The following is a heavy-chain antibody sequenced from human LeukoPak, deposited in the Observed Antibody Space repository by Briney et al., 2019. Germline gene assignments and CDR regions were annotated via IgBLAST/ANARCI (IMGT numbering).Heavy chain of an antibody. CDR1: GGTFSSYA. D-gene: IGHD3-3*01. J-gene: IGHJ5*02. V-gene: IGHV1-8*03. CDR3: ARGRQYYDFWSGYYFWFDP. CDR2: MNPNSGNT. Sequence: ASVKVSCKASGGTFSSYAISWVRQATGQGLEWMGWMNPNSGNTGYAQKFQGRVTITRNTSISTAYMELSSLRSEDTAVYYCARGRQYYDFWSGYYFWFDPWGQGTLVTVSS.